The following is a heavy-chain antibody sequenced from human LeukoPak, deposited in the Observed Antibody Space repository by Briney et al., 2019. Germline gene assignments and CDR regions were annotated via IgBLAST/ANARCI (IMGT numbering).Heavy chain of an antibody. D-gene: IGHD3-16*02. CDR3: AKGRYTGTSFFDY. J-gene: IGHJ4*02. Sequence: PGGSLRISCAASGFTFSSHGMHWVRQAPGKGLEWLAVIWYDGNKKYYADSVKGRFTISRDNSKSTLDLQMDSLRAEDSAVYYCAKGRYTGTSFFDYWGQGTLVTVSS. CDR2: IWYDGNKK. CDR1: GFTFSSHG. V-gene: IGHV3-33*06.